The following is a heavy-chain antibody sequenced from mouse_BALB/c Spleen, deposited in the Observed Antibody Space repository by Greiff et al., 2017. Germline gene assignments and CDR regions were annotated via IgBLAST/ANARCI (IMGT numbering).Heavy chain of an antibody. CDR1: GFTFSDYY. Sequence: EVQLQQSGGGLVKPGGSLKLSCAASGFTFSDYYMYWVRQTPEKRLEWVATISDGGSYTYYPDSVKGRFTISRDNAKNNLYLQMSSLKSEDTAMYYCARGGGTAWFAYWGQGTLVTVSA. V-gene: IGHV5-4*02. CDR2: ISDGGSYT. J-gene: IGHJ3*01. CDR3: ARGGGTAWFAY. D-gene: IGHD4-1*01.